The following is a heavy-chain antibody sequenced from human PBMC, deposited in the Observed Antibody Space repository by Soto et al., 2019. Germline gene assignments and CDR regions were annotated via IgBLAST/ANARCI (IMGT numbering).Heavy chain of an antibody. Sequence: PSETLSLTCTVSGGSISSYYWSWIRQPPGKGLEWNGYIYYSGSTNYNPSIKSRVTISVDTSKNQFSLKLKYMTDADTAVYYCARHNYGSGSTYFDYWGQGTLVTVSS. CDR2: IYYSGST. CDR1: GGSISSYY. J-gene: IGHJ4*02. V-gene: IGHV4-59*08. D-gene: IGHD3-10*01. CDR3: ARHNYGSGSTYFDY.